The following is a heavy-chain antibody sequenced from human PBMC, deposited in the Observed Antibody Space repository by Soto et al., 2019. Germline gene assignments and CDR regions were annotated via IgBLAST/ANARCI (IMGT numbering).Heavy chain of an antibody. CDR2: IFSNDEK. V-gene: IGHV2-26*01. CDR1: GFSLSNARMG. Sequence: QVTLKESGPVLVKPTETLTLTCTVSGFSLSNARMGVSWIRQPPGKALEWLAHIFSNDEKSYSTSLKSRLTIHKCTYXSQVVLTMTNMDPVDTATYYCARISGYSYGGGFDPWGQGTLVTVSS. CDR3: ARISGYSYGGGFDP. D-gene: IGHD5-18*01. J-gene: IGHJ5*02.